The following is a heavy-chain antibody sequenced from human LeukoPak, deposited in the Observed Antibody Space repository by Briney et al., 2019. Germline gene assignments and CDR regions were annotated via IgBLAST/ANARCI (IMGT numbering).Heavy chain of an antibody. CDR1: GFTVSSNY. V-gene: IGHV3-66*02. Sequence: QPGGSLRLSCAASGFTVSSNYMGWVRQAPGKGLEWVSVIYSGGSTYYADSVKGRFTISRDNSKNTLYLQMNSLRAEDTAVYYCASPSGSYYFDYWGQGTLVTVSS. J-gene: IGHJ4*02. CDR2: IYSGGST. D-gene: IGHD1-26*01. CDR3: ASPSGSYYFDY.